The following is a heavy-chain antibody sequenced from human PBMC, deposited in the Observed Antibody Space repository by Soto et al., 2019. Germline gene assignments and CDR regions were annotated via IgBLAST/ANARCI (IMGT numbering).Heavy chain of an antibody. CDR1: GGSISSGDYY. D-gene: IGHD3-22*01. CDR3: ARRDRSGFSYWLDT. J-gene: IGHJ5*02. Sequence: LSLTCTVSGGSISSGDYYWSWIRQHPGKGLEWIGTIYFSGTTYYNPSLKSRVTISVDTSKNQFSLNLSSVTAADTAVYYCARRDRSGFSYWLDTWGQGTLVTVSS. CDR2: IYFSGTT. V-gene: IGHV4-31*03.